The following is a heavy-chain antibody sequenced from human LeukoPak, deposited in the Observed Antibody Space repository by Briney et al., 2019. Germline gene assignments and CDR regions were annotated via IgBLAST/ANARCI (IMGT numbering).Heavy chain of an antibody. CDR1: GFTVSSNY. J-gene: IGHJ4*02. CDR2: IYSGGST. Sequence: GGSLRLSWAASGFTVSSNYMSWVRQAPGKGLEWVSVIYSGGSTYYADSVKGRFTISRDNSKNTLYLQMNSLRAEDTAVYYCARAPPYYDYVWGSYPFDYWGQGTLVTVSS. CDR3: ARAPPYYDYVWGSYPFDY. D-gene: IGHD3-16*02. V-gene: IGHV3-53*01.